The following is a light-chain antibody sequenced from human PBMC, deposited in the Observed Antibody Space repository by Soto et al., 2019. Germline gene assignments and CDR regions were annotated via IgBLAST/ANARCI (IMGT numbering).Light chain of an antibody. Sequence: EKEMTQSPATLSVSPGERATLSCRASQSVSTNLAWYQQKPGQAPRLLIYGASTRATDIPARFSGSGSGTEFTLTISSLQSEDFAVYYCEQYNNWPFTFGPGTKVDVK. J-gene: IGKJ3*01. CDR1: QSVSTN. CDR2: GAS. V-gene: IGKV3-15*01. CDR3: EQYNNWPFT.